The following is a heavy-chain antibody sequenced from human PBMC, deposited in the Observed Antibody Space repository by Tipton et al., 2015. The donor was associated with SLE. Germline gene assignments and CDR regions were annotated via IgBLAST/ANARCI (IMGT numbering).Heavy chain of an antibody. J-gene: IGHJ4*02. V-gene: IGHV4-39*01. CDR3: ARQDLGRAATLTFDI. Sequence: TLSLTCHVAGGRIRNSPYYWAWLRQPRGKRREWIGSVFDTGYTAYKPSPEGRMSISVDTSNNEFSLKLSSVTAADTAVYFCARQDLGRAATLTFDIWGLGTLVTVSS. CDR1: GGRIRNSPYY. D-gene: IGHD6-25*01. CDR2: VFDTGYT.